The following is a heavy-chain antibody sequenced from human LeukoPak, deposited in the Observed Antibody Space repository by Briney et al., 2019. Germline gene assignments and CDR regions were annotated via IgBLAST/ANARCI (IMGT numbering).Heavy chain of an antibody. CDR3: ARDQVDTAMGYYYYYGMDV. V-gene: IGHV4-4*07. J-gene: IGHJ6*02. D-gene: IGHD5-18*01. CDR2: IYTSGST. CDR1: GGSISSYY. Sequence: SETLSLTCTVSGGSISSYYWSWIRQPAGKGLEWIGRIYTSGSTNYNPSLKSRVTMSVDTSMNQFSLKLSSVTAADTAVYYCARDQVDTAMGYYYYYGMDVWGQGTTVTVSS.